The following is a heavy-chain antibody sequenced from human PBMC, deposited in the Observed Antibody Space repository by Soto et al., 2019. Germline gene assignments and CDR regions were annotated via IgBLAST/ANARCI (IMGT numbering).Heavy chain of an antibody. J-gene: IGHJ3*01. D-gene: IGHD4-17*01. Sequence: QVQLQESGPGLVKPSQTLSLTCTVSGGSISSGGYYWSWIRQHPGKGLGWIGYIYYSGSTYYNPSLKSRVTLSGETSQNPFSLKRSSVTASDTAVYYWARDGGRCGDKNDAFDLWGQGTMVTVSS. CDR1: GGSISSGGYY. CDR3: ARDGGRCGDKNDAFDL. V-gene: IGHV4-31*03. CDR2: IYYSGST.